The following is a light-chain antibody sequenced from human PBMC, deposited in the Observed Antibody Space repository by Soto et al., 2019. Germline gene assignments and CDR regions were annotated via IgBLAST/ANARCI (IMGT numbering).Light chain of an antibody. CDR1: QSISSY. V-gene: IGKV1-39*01. CDR2: GAS. CDR3: QQSYSIPFT. Sequence: DIEMTQSPSSLSASIGDRVTITCRANQSISSYLLWYQHKPGEAPNLLIFGASSLHSGVPSRFSGSGSGTDFTLTISSLQLEDFATYYCQQSYSIPFTFGPGTRVDLK. J-gene: IGKJ3*01.